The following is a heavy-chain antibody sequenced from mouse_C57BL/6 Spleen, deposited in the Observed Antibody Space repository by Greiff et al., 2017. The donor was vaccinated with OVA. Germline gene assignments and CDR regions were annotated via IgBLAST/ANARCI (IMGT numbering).Heavy chain of an antibody. Sequence: VQLQQSGPELVKPGASVKISCKASGYSFTGYYMNWVKQSPEKSLEWIGEINPSTGGPTYNQKFKAKATLTADQSSSTAYMQLNSMTSEDAAVYFCARRGIDGYLEVWGTGTTVTVSS. J-gene: IGHJ1*03. CDR2: INPSTGGP. V-gene: IGHV1-42*01. CDR3: ARRGIDGYLEV. CDR1: GYSFTGYY.